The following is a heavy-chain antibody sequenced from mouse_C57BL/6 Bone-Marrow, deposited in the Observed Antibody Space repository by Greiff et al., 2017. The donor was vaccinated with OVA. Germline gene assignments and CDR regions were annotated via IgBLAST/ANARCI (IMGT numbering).Heavy chain of an antibody. CDR3: ARGVEYGSRAWFAY. D-gene: IGHD1-1*01. CDR2: IDPSDSYT. J-gene: IGHJ3*01. V-gene: IGHV1-59*01. Sequence: QVQLQQPGAELVRPGTSVKLSCKASGYTFTSYWMHWVKQRPGQGLEWIGVIDPSDSYTNYNQKFKGKATLTVDTSSSTAYMQLSSLTSEDSAVYYCARGVEYGSRAWFAYWGQGTLVTVSA. CDR1: GYTFTSYW.